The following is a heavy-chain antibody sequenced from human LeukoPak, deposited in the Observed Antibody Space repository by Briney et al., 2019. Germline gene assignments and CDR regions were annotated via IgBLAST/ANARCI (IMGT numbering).Heavy chain of an antibody. CDR1: GGTFSSYA. D-gene: IGHD6-13*01. CDR2: IIPIFGTA. J-gene: IGHJ5*02. CDR3: ARHLRYSSSWYPNWFDP. V-gene: IGHV1-69*05. Sequence: SVKVSCKASGGTFSSYAISWVRQAPGQGLEWMGGIIPIFGTANYAQKFQGRVTITTDESTSTAYLQWSSLKASDTAMYYCARHLRYSSSWYPNWFDPWGQGTLVTVPS.